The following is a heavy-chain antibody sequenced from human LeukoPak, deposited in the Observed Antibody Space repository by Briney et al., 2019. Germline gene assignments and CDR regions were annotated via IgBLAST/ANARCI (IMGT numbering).Heavy chain of an antibody. V-gene: IGHV4-59*01. CDR1: GGSINSYY. CDR2: IYYNGYT. Sequence: PSETLSLTCTVSGGSINSYYWTWIRQPPGKGLEWIGLIYYNGYTNYNPSLKSRVTISIDTSKTQFSLILNSVTAADTAVYYCARVHCSTTSCYDTPYYYYGMDVWGQGTTVTVSS. D-gene: IGHD2-2*01. CDR3: ARVHCSTTSCYDTPYYYYGMDV. J-gene: IGHJ6*02.